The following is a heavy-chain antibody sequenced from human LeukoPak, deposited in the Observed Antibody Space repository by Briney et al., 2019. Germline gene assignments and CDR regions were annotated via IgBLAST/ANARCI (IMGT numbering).Heavy chain of an antibody. V-gene: IGHV1-8*03. CDR2: MNPNSGNT. Sequence: ASVKVSCKASGYTFTSYDINWVRQATGQGLEWMGWMNPNSGNTGYAQKFQGRVTITRNASISTAYMELSSLRSEDTAVYYCARGRSIVATTKGWFDPWGQGTLVTVSS. CDR1: GYTFTSYD. D-gene: IGHD5-12*01. J-gene: IGHJ5*02. CDR3: ARGRSIVATTKGWFDP.